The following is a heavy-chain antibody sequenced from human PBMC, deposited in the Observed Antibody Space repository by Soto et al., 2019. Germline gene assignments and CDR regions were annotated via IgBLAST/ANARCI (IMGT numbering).Heavy chain of an antibody. Sequence: QVQLVQSGAEVKKPGSSVKVSCRASGGTFSSYAINWVRQAPGQGLEWMGGIIPVLGTEDYSQKFQGRVTMTADESTSTAYMELSSLISEDAAVYYCATVTAGDSSGYWVYWSQGTLVTVSS. D-gene: IGHD3-22*01. CDR2: IIPVLGTE. J-gene: IGHJ4*02. CDR3: ATVTAGDSSGYWVY. V-gene: IGHV1-69*01. CDR1: GGTFSSYA.